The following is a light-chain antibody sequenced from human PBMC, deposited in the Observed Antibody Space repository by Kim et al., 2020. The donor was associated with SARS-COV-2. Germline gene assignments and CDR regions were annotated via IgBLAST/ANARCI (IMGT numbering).Light chain of an antibody. J-gene: IGLJ3*02. V-gene: IGLV1-44*01. CDR2: SNN. CDR1: RSNNGSST. CDR3: AAWDDSLNGWV. Sequence: GQRVTNSCSGSRSNNGSSTVSWYQPLRGTAPKLLIDSNNQRPSGVPDRFSGSKSGTSASLAISGLQSEDEADYYCAAWDDSLNGWVFGGGTQLTVL.